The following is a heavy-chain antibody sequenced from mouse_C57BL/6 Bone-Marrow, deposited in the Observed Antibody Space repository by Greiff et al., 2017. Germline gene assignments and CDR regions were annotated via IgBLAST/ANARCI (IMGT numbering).Heavy chain of an antibody. J-gene: IGHJ2*01. CDR1: GYTFTSYW. V-gene: IGHV1-7*01. Sequence: VQLQQSGAELAKPGASVKLSCKASGYTFTSYWMHWVKQRPGQGLEWIGYINPSSGDTKYNQKFKDKATLTADKSSSTAYMQLSSLTYEDSAVYDCAITPYYYCSSPEYFDYWGQGTTLTVSS. CDR3: AITPYYYCSSPEYFDY. CDR2: INPSSGDT. D-gene: IGHD1-1*01.